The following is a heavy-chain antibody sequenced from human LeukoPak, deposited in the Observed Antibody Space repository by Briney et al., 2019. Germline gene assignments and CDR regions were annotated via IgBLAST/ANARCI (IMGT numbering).Heavy chain of an antibody. J-gene: IGHJ5*02. CDR3: ARHPIERSLGGVPDWFDP. V-gene: IGHV4-39*07. CDR2: IHYTGST. CDR1: GGSIDRGDYY. D-gene: IGHD3-3*01. Sequence: PSETLSLTCTVSGGSIDRGDYYWGWVHQPPGKGLECIASIHYTGSTYYDPSLKSRVTLSVDTSKNQFSLNLYSVTAADTAIYYCARHPIERSLGGVPDWFDPWGQGTLVTVSS.